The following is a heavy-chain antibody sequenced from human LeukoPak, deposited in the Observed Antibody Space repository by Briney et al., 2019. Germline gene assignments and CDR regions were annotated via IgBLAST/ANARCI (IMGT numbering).Heavy chain of an antibody. J-gene: IGHJ4*02. CDR1: GFAFSTYA. V-gene: IGHV3-30*03. CDR3: ARARLQWEVRYPRFDS. D-gene: IGHD1-26*01. Sequence: PGGSLRLSCSASGFAFSTYAMHWVRQAPGKGLEWVAVISYDGSYKDYGDPVKGRFTLSRDNSKSTVFLEMSSPRAEDTAVYHCARARLQWEVRYPRFDSWGQGTLVTVSS. CDR2: ISYDGSYK.